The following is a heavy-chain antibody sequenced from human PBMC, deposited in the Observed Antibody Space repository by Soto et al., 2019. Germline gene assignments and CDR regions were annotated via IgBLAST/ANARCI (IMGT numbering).Heavy chain of an antibody. V-gene: IGHV1-46*01. Sequence: QVQLVQSGAVVKKPGASVKVSCKASGYTFTSYHIHWVRQAPGQGLDWMGIMNPRDGGTLYSQKLQGRVTMTRDTSTSTVYMELISLRSEDTAVYYCARVSSQAFDIWGQGTMVTVSS. CDR2: MNPRDGGT. J-gene: IGHJ3*02. CDR3: ARVSSQAFDI. CDR1: GYTFTSYH. D-gene: IGHD6-19*01.